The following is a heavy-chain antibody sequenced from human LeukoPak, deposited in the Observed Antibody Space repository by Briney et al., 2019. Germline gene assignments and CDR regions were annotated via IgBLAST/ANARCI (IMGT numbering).Heavy chain of an antibody. CDR3: AKGQPQYSSGWHGSHFDY. Sequence: GGSLRLSCAASGFTFSSYAMSWVRQAPGKGLEWVSAISGSGGSTYYADSVKGRFTISRDNSKNTLYLQMNSLRAEDTAVYYCAKGQPQYSSGWHGSHFDYWGQGTLVTVSS. V-gene: IGHV3-23*01. CDR2: ISGSGGST. D-gene: IGHD6-19*01. CDR1: GFTFSSYA. J-gene: IGHJ4*02.